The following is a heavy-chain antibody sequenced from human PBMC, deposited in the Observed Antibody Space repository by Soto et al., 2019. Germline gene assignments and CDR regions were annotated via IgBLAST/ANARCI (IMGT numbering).Heavy chain of an antibody. CDR2: ISESGTTI. CDR1: GFAFSSFE. J-gene: IGHJ4*02. D-gene: IGHD6-19*01. Sequence: EVQLVESGGGLVQPGGSLRLSCTASGFAFSSFEMNWVRQAPGKGLEWVSYISESGTTIYYAESVKGRFTISRDNAKNSLYLQMDSLTAEHTAVYYCMRDQYRIGWFGSLWGQGTLVTVSS. CDR3: MRDQYRIGWFGSL. V-gene: IGHV3-48*03.